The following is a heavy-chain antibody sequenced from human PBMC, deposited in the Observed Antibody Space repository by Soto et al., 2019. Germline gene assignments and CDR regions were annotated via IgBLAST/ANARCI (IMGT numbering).Heavy chain of an antibody. V-gene: IGHV1-69*13. CDR3: ARGVVGATDY. CDR2: IIPIFGTA. Sequence: AVNVSCKASGGTFSSYAISWVRQAPGQGLEWMGGIIPIFGTANYAQKFQGRVTITADESTSTAYMELSSLRSEDTAVYYCARGVVGATDYWGQGTLVTVSS. J-gene: IGHJ4*02. D-gene: IGHD1-26*01. CDR1: GGTFSSYA.